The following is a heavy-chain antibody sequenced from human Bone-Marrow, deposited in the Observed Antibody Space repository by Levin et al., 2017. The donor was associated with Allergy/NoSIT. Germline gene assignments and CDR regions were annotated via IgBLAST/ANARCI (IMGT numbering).Heavy chain of an antibody. CDR2: ISYDGTKK. V-gene: IGHV3-30*09. D-gene: IGHD2-15*01. Sequence: HAGGSLRLSCSASGFTFRDYALNWVRQAPGKGLEWVAVISYDGTKKYYAESVKGRFAISRDNSNNSISLLMNSLRPEDTAVYFCARDKEAWSTSYFYGMDVWGQGTTVTVSS. CDR3: ARDKEAWSTSYFYGMDV. J-gene: IGHJ6*02. CDR1: GFTFRDYA.